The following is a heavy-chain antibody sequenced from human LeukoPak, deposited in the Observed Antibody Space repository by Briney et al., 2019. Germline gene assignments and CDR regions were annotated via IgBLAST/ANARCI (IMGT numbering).Heavy chain of an antibody. V-gene: IGHV3-23*01. Sequence: HPGGSLRLSCAASGFTFSSYAMSWVRQAPGKGLEWVSVISGSGGSTYYADSVKGRFTISRDNSKHTLYLQLNSLRAEDTAVYYCAKGGHCGGDCHNDAFDIWGQGTMVTVSS. CDR2: ISGSGGST. CDR3: AKGGHCGGDCHNDAFDI. CDR1: GFTFSSYA. J-gene: IGHJ3*02. D-gene: IGHD2-21*02.